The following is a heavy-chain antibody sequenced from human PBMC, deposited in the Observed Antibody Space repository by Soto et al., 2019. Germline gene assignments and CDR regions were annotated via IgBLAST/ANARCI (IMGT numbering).Heavy chain of an antibody. CDR2: ISYDGSNK. Sequence: PGGSLRLSCAASGFTFSSYGMHWVRQAPGKGLEWVAVISYDGSNKYYADSVKGRFTISRDNSKNTLYLQMNSLRAEDTAVYYCASQGAGYSSGWYFDYWGQGTLVTVSS. CDR1: GFTFSSYG. J-gene: IGHJ4*02. D-gene: IGHD6-19*01. CDR3: ASQGAGYSSGWYFDY. V-gene: IGHV3-30*03.